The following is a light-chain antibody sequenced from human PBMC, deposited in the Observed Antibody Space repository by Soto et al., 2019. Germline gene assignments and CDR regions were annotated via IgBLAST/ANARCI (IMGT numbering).Light chain of an antibody. CDR1: QSVSSNY. J-gene: IGKJ3*01. CDR2: GAS. V-gene: IGKV3-20*01. CDR3: YQYYTSPHT. Sequence: EIVMTQSPGTLSLSPGDRATLSCRASQSVSSNYVAWFHQKPGQAPRLLIYGASSRATGIPDRFSGSGSGTDFTLTISRLEPEDFGVYYCYQYYTSPHTFGPGTRVDIK.